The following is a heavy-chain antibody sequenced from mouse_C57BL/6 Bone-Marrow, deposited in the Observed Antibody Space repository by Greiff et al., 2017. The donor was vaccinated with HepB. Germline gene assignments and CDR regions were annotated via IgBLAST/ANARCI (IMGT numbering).Heavy chain of an antibody. CDR1: GFNIKDDY. D-gene: IGHD2-10*01. V-gene: IGHV14-4*01. Sequence: EVMLVESGAELVRPGASVKLSCTASGFNIKDDYMHWVKQRPEQGLEWIGWIDPENGDTEYASKFQGKATITADTSSNTAYLQLSSLTSEDTAVYYCTTPLLCPRDWGQGTTLTVSS. CDR2: IDPENGDT. J-gene: IGHJ2*01. CDR3: TTPLLCPRD.